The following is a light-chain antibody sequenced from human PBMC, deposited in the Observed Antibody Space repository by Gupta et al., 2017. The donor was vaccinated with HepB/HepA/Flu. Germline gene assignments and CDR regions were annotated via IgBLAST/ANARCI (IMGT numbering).Light chain of an antibody. V-gene: IGLV1-40*01. Sequence: QSVLTQPPSVSGAPGQRVTISCTGSSSNIGSGYDVHWYQQLPGTAPKFLIYGNSNRHSGVPDRFSGSKSGTSAALAITGLQAEDEADYYCQSYDSSRSANWVFGGGTKLTVL. J-gene: IGLJ3*02. CDR2: GNS. CDR3: QSYDSSRSANWV. CDR1: SSNIGSGYD.